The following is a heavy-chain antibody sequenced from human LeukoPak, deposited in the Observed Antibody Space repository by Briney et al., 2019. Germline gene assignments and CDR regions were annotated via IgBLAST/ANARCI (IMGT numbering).Heavy chain of an antibody. Sequence: PSETLSLTCTVSGGSISSYYWSCIRQPAGKGLEWIGRIYTSGSTNYNPSLKSRVTMSVDTSKNQFSLKLSSVTAADTAVYYCAREGYDFWSGYFYYMDVWGKGTTVTVSS. CDR3: AREGYDFWSGYFYYMDV. D-gene: IGHD3-3*01. V-gene: IGHV4-4*07. J-gene: IGHJ6*03. CDR2: IYTSGST. CDR1: GGSISSYY.